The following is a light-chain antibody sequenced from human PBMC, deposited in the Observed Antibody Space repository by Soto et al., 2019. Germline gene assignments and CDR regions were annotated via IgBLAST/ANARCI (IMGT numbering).Light chain of an antibody. Sequence: QSVLTQPPSVSWAPGQKVTISCTGSSSNIGAGYDVNWYHQLPGTAPKLLIHGNSNRPSGVPDRFSGSKSGTSASLAITGLQAEDEADYFCQSYDSSLSGYVFGTGTKVTVL. CDR1: SSNIGAGYD. V-gene: IGLV1-40*01. CDR3: QSYDSSLSGYV. CDR2: GNS. J-gene: IGLJ1*01.